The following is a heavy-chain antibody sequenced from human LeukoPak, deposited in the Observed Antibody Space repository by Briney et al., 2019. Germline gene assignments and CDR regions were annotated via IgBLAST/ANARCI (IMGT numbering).Heavy chain of an antibody. D-gene: IGHD6-19*01. V-gene: IGHV4-31*03. CDR2: IYYSGST. Sequence: SETLSLTCTVSGGSISSGGYYWSWIRQHPGKGLEWIGYIYYSGSTYYNPSLKSRVTISVDTSKNQFSLKLSSVTAADTAVYFCARHTRVVAGRAFDYWGQGTLVTVSS. J-gene: IGHJ4*02. CDR3: ARHTRVVAGRAFDY. CDR1: GGSISSGGYY.